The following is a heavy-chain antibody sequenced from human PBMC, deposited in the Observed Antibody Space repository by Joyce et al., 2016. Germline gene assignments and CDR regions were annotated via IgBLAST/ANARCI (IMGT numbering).Heavy chain of an antibody. J-gene: IGHJ4*02. CDR2: IQYDGSDQ. CDR3: ARGRPAYDSWSGPPPPPEC. CDR1: GFTFNNYG. D-gene: IGHD3-3*01. V-gene: IGHV3-33*03. Sequence: QVYLVESGGGVVQPGRSLRLSCAASGFTFNNYGMHWVRQTPGKGLEWVAIIQYDGSDQYYVDSGKGRFTISRDNAKNTLYLQMNSLGGDDTAVYYCARGRPAYDSWSGPPPPPECWGQGTLVTVSS.